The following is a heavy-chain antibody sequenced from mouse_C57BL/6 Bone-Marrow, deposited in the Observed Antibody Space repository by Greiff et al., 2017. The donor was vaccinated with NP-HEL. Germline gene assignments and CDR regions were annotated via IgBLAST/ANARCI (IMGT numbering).Heavy chain of an antibody. CDR1: GFNIKDDY. D-gene: IGHD1-1*01. CDR3: TPDYYGSSAGYAMYY. J-gene: IGHJ4*01. Sequence: EVQLKESGAELVRPGASVKLSCTASGFNIKDDYMHWVKQRPEQGLEWIGWIDPENGDTEYASKFQGKATITADTSSNTAYLQLSSLTSEDTAVYYCTPDYYGSSAGYAMYYWGQGTSVTVSS. V-gene: IGHV14-4*01. CDR2: IDPENGDT.